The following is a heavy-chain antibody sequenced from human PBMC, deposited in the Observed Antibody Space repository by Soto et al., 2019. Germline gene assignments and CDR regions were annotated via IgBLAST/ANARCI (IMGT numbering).Heavy chain of an antibody. CDR2: ISAYNGNT. J-gene: IGHJ5*02. V-gene: IGHV1-18*01. D-gene: IGHD2-15*01. CDR1: GYTFTSYG. CDR3: ARGYCSGGSCYYNWFDP. Sequence: QVQLVQSGAEVKKPGASVKVSCKASGYTFTSYGISWVRQAPGQGLEWMGWISAYNGNTNYAQKLQGRVTMTTDTSTSTDYMELRSLRSDDTAVYYCARGYCSGGSCYYNWFDPWGQGTLVTVSS.